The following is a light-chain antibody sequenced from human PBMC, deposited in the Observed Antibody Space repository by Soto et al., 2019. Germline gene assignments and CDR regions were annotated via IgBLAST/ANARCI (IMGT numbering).Light chain of an antibody. CDR1: QRFXNNY. V-gene: IGKV3-20*01. Sequence: VLTQCPGRLCLSRGEGATLSCMASQRFXNNYLAGYQQRPGQAPGLLXDDASSRATGSPDRLSGSGSGTDFPLTISGLEPEDFAVYYFQQYGSATITFGQGTRLEI. CDR2: DAS. J-gene: IGKJ5*01. CDR3: QQYGSATIT.